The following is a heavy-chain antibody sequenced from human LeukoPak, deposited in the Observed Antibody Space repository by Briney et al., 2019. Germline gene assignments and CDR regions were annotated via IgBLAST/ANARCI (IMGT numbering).Heavy chain of an antibody. D-gene: IGHD6-13*01. J-gene: IGHJ3*02. CDR2: MNPNSGNT. CDR3: ARELTAADDAFDI. V-gene: IGHV1-8*01. Sequence: SVKVSCKASGYTFTSYDINWVRQATGQGLEGMGWMNPNSGNTDYEQKFQGRVTMTRNTSISTAYMELSSLRSEDTAVYYCARELTAADDAFDIWGQGTMVTVSS. CDR1: GYTFTSYD.